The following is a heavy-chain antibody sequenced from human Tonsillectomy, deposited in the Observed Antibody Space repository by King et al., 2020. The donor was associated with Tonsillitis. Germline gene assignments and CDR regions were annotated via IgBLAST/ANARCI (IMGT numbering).Heavy chain of an antibody. Sequence: VQLVESGGGVVQPGRSLRLSCAASGFTFSSYGMHWVRQAPGKGLEWVAVIWYDGSNKYYADSVKGRFTISRDNSKNTLYLQMNSLRAEDTAVYYCARAPLAGGAAAQRGYYGMDVWGQGTTVTVSS. D-gene: IGHD6-13*01. J-gene: IGHJ6*02. CDR3: ARAPLAGGAAAQRGYYGMDV. CDR2: IWYDGSNK. CDR1: GFTFSSYG. V-gene: IGHV3-33*01.